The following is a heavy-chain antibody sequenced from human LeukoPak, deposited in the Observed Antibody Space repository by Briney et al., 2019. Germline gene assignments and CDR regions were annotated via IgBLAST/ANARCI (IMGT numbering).Heavy chain of an antibody. CDR2: ISGSGGST. CDR1: GFTFSSYA. V-gene: IGHV3-23*01. D-gene: IGHD6-13*01. CDR3: AKGEVSSWFLYYFDY. J-gene: IGHJ4*02. Sequence: GGSLRLSCAASGFTFSSYAMSWVRQAPGKGLEWVSAISGSGGSTYYADSVKGRFTISRDNSKNTLYLQMNSLRAEDTAVYYCAKGEVSSWFLYYFDYWGQGTLVTVSS.